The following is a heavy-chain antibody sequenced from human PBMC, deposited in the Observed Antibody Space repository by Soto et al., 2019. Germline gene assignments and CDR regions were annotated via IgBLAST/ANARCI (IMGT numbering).Heavy chain of an antibody. CDR2: IDWDDDK. D-gene: IGHD3-22*01. J-gene: IGHJ4*02. CDR1: GFSLSTSGMC. CDR3: ARSTYFYDSSGYGFYYFDY. Sequence: ASGPTLVNPTQTLTLTCTFSGFSLSTSGMCVSWIRQPPGKALEWLARIDWDDDKYYSTSLKTRLTISKDTSKNQVVLTMTNMDPVDTATYYCARSTYFYDSSGYGFYYFDYWGQGTLVTFSS. V-gene: IGHV2-70*11.